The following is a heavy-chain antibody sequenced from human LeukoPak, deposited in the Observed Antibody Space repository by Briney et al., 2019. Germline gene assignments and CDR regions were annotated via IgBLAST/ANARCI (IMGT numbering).Heavy chain of an antibody. V-gene: IGHV4-34*01. CDR1: GGSFSGYY. CDR3: ARGSGNLSGYYPHYYYYYGMDV. CDR2: INHSGST. Sequence: PSETLSLTCAVYGGSFSGYYWSWIRQPPGKGLEWIGEINHSGSTNYNPSLKSRVTISVDTSKNQFSLKLNSVTAADTAVYYCARGSGNLSGYYPHYYYYYGMDVWGQGTTVTVSS. D-gene: IGHD3-22*01. J-gene: IGHJ6*02.